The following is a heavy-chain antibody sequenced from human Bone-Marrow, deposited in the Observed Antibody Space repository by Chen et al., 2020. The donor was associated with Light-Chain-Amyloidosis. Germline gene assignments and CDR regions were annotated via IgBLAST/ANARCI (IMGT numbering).Heavy chain of an antibody. J-gene: IGHJ3*01. V-gene: IGHV1-46*01. CDR1: GYIFTTFY. CDR3: VRDNNALAV. Sequence: QLVHSGAEVKKPGASVKVSCKASGYIFTTFYMHWVRQAPGQGLEWMGMVFPSDGSTSYEQEFQDRVTMTSDTSTRTIYMDLSSLRSDDTAMYYCVRDNNALAVWGHGTMVTVSS. CDR2: VFPSDGST.